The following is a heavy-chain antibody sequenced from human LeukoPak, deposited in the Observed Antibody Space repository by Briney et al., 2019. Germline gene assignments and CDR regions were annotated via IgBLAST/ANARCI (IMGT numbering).Heavy chain of an antibody. Sequence: SASLSLTCTVSGSSISSDYWSWIRQPPGKGLEWIGYIYYSGSTNYNPSLKSRVTISVDTSKNQFSLKLSSVTAADTAAYYCARLLDGVTFDYWGQGTLVTASS. V-gene: IGHV4-59*01. CDR1: GSSISSDY. D-gene: IGHD3/OR15-3a*01. CDR3: ARLLDGVTFDY. CDR2: IYYSGST. J-gene: IGHJ4*02.